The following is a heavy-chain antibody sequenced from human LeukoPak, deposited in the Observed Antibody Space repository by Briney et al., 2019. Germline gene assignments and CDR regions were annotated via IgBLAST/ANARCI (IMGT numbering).Heavy chain of an antibody. CDR3: AKGRYDFWSGRPKYMDV. CDR2: ISGSGGST. V-gene: IGHV3-23*01. CDR1: GFTFVNYA. Sequence: GGSLRLSCTASGFTFVNYAMSWVRQAPGKGLEWVSAISGSGGSTYYADSVKGRFTISRDNSKNTLYLQMNSLGAEDTAVYYCAKGRYDFWSGRPKYMDVWGKGTTVTVSS. J-gene: IGHJ6*03. D-gene: IGHD3-3*01.